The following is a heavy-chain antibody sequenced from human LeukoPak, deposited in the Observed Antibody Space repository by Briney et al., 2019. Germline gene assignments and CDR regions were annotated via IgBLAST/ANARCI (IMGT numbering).Heavy chain of an antibody. CDR2: ISGSGGST. CDR3: AKVANSYAADY. V-gene: IGHV3-23*01. CDR1: GCTFSSYA. D-gene: IGHD5-18*01. Sequence: GGSLRLSCAASGCTFSSYAMSWVRQAPGKGLEGVSAISGSGGSTYYADSVKGRFTIYRHNSKNPLYLPMNSLRAEDTAVYYCAKVANSYAADYWGQGTLVTVSS. J-gene: IGHJ4*02.